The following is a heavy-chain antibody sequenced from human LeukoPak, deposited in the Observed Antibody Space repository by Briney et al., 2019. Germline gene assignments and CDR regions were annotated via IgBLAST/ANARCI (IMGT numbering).Heavy chain of an antibody. Sequence: SETLSLTCAVYGGSFSGYYWGWIRQPPGKGLEWIGEINHSGSTNYNPSLKSRVTISVDKSKNQFSLKLSSVTAADTAVYYCARVAPYYYYMDVWGKGTTVTVSS. J-gene: IGHJ6*03. CDR2: INHSGST. CDR3: ARVAPYYYYMDV. CDR1: GGSFSGYY. V-gene: IGHV4-34*01.